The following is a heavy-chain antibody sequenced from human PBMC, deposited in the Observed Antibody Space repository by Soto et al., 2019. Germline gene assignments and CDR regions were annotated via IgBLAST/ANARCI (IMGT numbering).Heavy chain of an antibody. V-gene: IGHV3-7*05. Sequence: GGSLRLSCAASGFTFSSYWMSWVRQAPGKGLEWVANIKQDGSEKYYVDSVKGRFTISRDNAKNSLYLQMNSLRAEDTAVYYCARDHGFWSGPPTLHRYYYGMDVWGQGTTVTVSS. CDR3: ARDHGFWSGPPTLHRYYYGMDV. CDR2: IKQDGSEK. J-gene: IGHJ6*02. D-gene: IGHD3-3*01. CDR1: GFTFSSYW.